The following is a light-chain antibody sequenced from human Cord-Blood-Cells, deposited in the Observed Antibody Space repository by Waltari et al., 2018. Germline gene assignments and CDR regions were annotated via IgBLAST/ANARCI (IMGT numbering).Light chain of an antibody. J-gene: IGLJ3*02. CDR2: RNN. V-gene: IGLV1-47*01. CDR3: AAWDDSLSGWV. CDR1: SSNIGSNY. Sequence: QSVLTQPPSASGTPGQRVTISCSGSSSNIGSNYVYWYQQLPGTAPKLLIYRNNQRPSWVPGRFSGSKSGTSDSLAISGLRSEDEADYYCAAWDDSLSGWVFGGGTKLTVL.